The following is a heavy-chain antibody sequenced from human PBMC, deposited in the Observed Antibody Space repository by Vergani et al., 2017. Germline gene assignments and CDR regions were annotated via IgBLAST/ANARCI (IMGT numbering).Heavy chain of an antibody. CDR3: ARRATVYRGTKGGNWFDP. CDR1: GFTFSSYS. Sequence: EVQLVESGGGLVKPGGSLRLSCAASGFTFSSYSMNWVRQAPGKGLEWVSSISSSSSYIYYADSVKGRFTISRDNSKNSLYLQMNSLRTEDTAVYYCARRATVYRGTKGGNWFDPWGQGPLVTVSS. CDR2: ISSSSSYI. D-gene: IGHD2-2*02. V-gene: IGHV3-21*01. J-gene: IGHJ5*02.